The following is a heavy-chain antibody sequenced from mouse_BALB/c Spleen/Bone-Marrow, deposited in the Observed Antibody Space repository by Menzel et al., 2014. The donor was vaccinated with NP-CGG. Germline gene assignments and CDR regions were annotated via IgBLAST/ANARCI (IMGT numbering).Heavy chain of an antibody. CDR1: GFSLTSYG. D-gene: IGHD4-1*01. V-gene: IGHV2-9*02. CDR2: IWAGGST. J-gene: IGHJ1*01. CDR3: ARDWDWYFDV. Sequence: QVQLQQSGPGLVSPSQRLSITCTVSGFSLTSYGLHWVRQPPGKGLEWLGVIWAGGSTNYNSALMSRLSISKDNSKSQVFLKMNSLQTDDTAMYYCARDWDWYFDVWGAGTTVTVSS.